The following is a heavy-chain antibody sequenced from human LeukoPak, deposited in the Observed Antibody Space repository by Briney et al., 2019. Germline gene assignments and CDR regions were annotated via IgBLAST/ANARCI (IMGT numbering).Heavy chain of an antibody. V-gene: IGHV1-18*01. Sequence: ASVKVSCKASGYTFTSYGISWVRQAPGQGLEWMGWISAYNGNTNYAQKLQGRVTMTTDTSTSTAYMELRSLRPDDTAVHYCARDYSGSYYVYFDYWGQGTLVTVSS. CDR1: GYTFTSYG. J-gene: IGHJ4*02. CDR3: ARDYSGSYYVYFDY. CDR2: ISAYNGNT. D-gene: IGHD1-26*01.